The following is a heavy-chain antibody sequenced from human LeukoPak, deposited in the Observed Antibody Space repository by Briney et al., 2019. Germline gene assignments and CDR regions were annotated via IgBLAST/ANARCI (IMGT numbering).Heavy chain of an antibody. CDR2: VRSKANSYAT. CDR1: GFTFSAST. V-gene: IGHV3-73*01. J-gene: IGHJ4*02. D-gene: IGHD3-16*02. CDR3: TTLRITFGGVIADY. Sequence: GGSLKLSCAASGFTFSASTMHWVRQASGKGLEWVGRVRSKANSYATAYAASVTGRFTISRDDSKNTAYLQMNSLKTEDTAVYYCTTLRITFGGVIADYWGQGTLVTVSS.